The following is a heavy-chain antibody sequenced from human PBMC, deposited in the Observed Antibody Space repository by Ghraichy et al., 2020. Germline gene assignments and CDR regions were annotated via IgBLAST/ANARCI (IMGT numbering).Heavy chain of an antibody. V-gene: IGHV4-39*01. J-gene: IGHJ4*02. CDR3: ARHNLLHYYDFDF. CDR2: VSSTGTT. CDR1: GDSVSSVSYY. D-gene: IGHD3-10*01. Sequence: SETLSLTCTVSGDSVSSVSYYWAWIRQPPGKGLDWIASVSSTGTTFYNPSLQSRVTMSVDTSKNQFSLTLGSVTAADTAVYYCARHNLLHYYDFDFWGQGSLVTVSS.